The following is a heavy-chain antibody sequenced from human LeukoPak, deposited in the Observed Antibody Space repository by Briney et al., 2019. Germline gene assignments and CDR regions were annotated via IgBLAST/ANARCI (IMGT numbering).Heavy chain of an antibody. CDR2: IYYSGST. J-gene: IGHJ4*02. CDR3: ARLAYGSGSYSTDY. CDR1: GGSISSYY. Sequence: SETLSLTCTVSGGSISSYYWSWIRQPPGKGLEWIGYIYYSGSTNYNPSLKSRVTISVDTSKNQFSLKLSSVTAADAAVYYCARLAYGSGSYSTDYWGQGTLVTVSS. V-gene: IGHV4-59*12. D-gene: IGHD3-10*01.